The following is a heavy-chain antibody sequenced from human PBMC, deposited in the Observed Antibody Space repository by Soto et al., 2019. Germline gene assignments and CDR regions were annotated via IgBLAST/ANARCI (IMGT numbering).Heavy chain of an antibody. CDR1: GYTFTSYG. CDR2: ISAYNGNT. J-gene: IGHJ6*02. Sequence: ASVKVSCKASGYTFTSYGISWVRQAPGQGLEWMGWISAYNGNTNYAQKLQGRVTMTTDTSTSTAYMELRSLRSDDTAVYYCARDHDPGLGFGEFPSYYGMDVWGQGTTVNVSS. CDR3: ARDHDPGLGFGEFPSYYGMDV. V-gene: IGHV1-18*01. D-gene: IGHD3-10*01.